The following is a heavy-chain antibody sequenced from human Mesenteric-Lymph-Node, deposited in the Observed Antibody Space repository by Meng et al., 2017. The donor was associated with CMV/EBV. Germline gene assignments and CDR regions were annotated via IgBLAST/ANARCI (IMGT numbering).Heavy chain of an antibody. CDR3: ARERAARPGNWFDP. CDR1: GYAFTSYD. CDR2: IHPNSGNT. D-gene: IGHD6-6*01. Sequence: ASVKVSCKASGYAFTSYDIHWVRQATGQGLEWMGWIHPNSGNTAYAQKFQGRVTMTTDTSTSTAYMELRSLRSDDTAVYYCARERAARPGNWFDPWGQGTLVTVSS. J-gene: IGHJ5*02. V-gene: IGHV1-8*01.